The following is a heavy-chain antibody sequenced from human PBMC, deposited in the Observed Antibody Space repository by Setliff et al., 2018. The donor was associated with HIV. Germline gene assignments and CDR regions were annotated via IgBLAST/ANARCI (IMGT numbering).Heavy chain of an antibody. CDR3: ASAGYSSSWLNYYYYMDV. J-gene: IGHJ6*03. Sequence: SVKVSCKASGGTFSSSAISWVRQAPGQGLEWMGGIIPIFATPNYAQKFQGRVTITADESTSTAYMELSSLRSEDTAVYYCASAGYSSSWLNYYYYMDVWGKGTTVTV. CDR1: GGTFSSSA. D-gene: IGHD6-13*01. V-gene: IGHV1-69*13. CDR2: IIPIFATP.